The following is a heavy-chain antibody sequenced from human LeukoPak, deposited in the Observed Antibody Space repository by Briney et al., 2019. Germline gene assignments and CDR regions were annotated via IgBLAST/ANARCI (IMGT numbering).Heavy chain of an antibody. J-gene: IGHJ4*02. CDR1: GFTFSSYW. D-gene: IGHD6-19*01. V-gene: IGHV3-74*01. CDR3: ARAPQWPWYYFDY. CDR2: INSDGSST. Sequence: GGSLGLSCAASGFTFSSYWMHWVRQAPGKGLVWVSRINSDGSSTSYADSVKGRFTISRDNAKNTLYLQMNSLRAEDTAVYYCARAPQWPWYYFDYWGQGTLVTVSS.